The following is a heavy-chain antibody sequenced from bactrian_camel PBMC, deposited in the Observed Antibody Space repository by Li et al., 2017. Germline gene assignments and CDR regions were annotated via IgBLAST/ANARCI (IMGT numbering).Heavy chain of an antibody. V-gene: IGHV3S55*01. CDR1: GFSFDGSD. CDR3: AADRRGFCYAWNWEYHY. J-gene: IGHJ4*01. D-gene: IGHD1*01. CDR2: IRRDGST. Sequence: HVQLVESGGGSVQAGGSLRLSCTASGFSFDGSDTGWYRQAPGKECELVSSIRRDGSTYDTDAVKGRFTFSQDNAKNTVYLQMNSLKPEDTAMYYCAADRRGFCYAWNWEYHYRGPGTQVTVS.